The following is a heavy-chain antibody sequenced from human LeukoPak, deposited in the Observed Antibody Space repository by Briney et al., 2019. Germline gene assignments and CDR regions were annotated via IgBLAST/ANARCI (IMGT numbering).Heavy chain of an antibody. CDR2: ISSSGGTI. CDR1: GFTFSDYY. D-gene: IGHD6-19*01. Sequence: GGSLRLSCAASGFTFSDYYMSWIRQAPGKGLEWVSYISSSGGTIYYADSVKGRFTISRDNAKNSLYLQMNSLRAEDTAVYYCARDSSGWSAEYFQHWGQGTLVTVSS. V-gene: IGHV3-11*01. J-gene: IGHJ1*01. CDR3: ARDSSGWSAEYFQH.